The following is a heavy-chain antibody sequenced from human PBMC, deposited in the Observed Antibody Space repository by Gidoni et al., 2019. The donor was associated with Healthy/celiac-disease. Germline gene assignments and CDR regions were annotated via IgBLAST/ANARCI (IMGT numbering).Heavy chain of an antibody. V-gene: IGHV3-30-3*01. CDR1: GSTFSSYA. D-gene: IGHD1-26*01. CDR2: ISYDGSNK. Sequence: QVQLVESGGGVVQPGRSLRLSCAASGSTFSSYAMHWVRQAPGKGLEWVAVISYDGSNKYYADSVKGRFTISRDNSKNTLYLQMNSLRAEDTAVYYCARDRRPGATEGFFDYWGQGTLVTVSS. J-gene: IGHJ4*02. CDR3: ARDRRPGATEGFFDY.